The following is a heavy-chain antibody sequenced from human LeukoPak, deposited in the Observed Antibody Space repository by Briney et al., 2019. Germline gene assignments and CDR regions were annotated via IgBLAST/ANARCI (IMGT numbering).Heavy chain of an antibody. CDR1: GFTFSRYA. J-gene: IGHJ4*02. CDR2: ISDDGTFT. CDR3: ARDPYRDAPDYFDY. V-gene: IGHV3-30-3*01. D-gene: IGHD1-14*01. Sequence: PGRSLRLSCAASGFTFSRYAMHWVRQAPGKGLEWVAVISDDGTFTLYGVSVRGRFTISRDSSRNTLYLQMNSLRPENTAVYYCARDPYRDAPDYFDYWGQGTLVTVSS.